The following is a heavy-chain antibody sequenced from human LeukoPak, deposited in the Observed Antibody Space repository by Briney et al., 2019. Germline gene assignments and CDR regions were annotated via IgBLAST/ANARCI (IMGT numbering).Heavy chain of an antibody. CDR2: INHSGST. CDR1: GGSFSGYY. Sequence: SETLSLTCAVYGGSFSGYYWSWIRQPPGKGLEWIGEINHSGSTNYNPSLKSRVTISVDTSKNQFSLKPSSVTAADTAVYYCARGGGPDGAASYWGQGTLVTVSS. D-gene: IGHD3-10*01. V-gene: IGHV4-34*01. J-gene: IGHJ4*02. CDR3: ARGGGPDGAASY.